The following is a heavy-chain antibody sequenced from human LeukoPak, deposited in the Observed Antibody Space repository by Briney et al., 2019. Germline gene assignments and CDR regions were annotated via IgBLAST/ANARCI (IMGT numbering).Heavy chain of an antibody. CDR2: INVRSNYI. V-gene: IGHV3-21*01. CDR1: GYTFSSYS. D-gene: IGHD3-22*01. CDR3: VRLRRNSDTSGFYYYYDY. Sequence: GGSLRLSCAASGYTFSSYSINWVRQAPGKGLEWVSSINVRSNYIYYADSVRGRFSISRDDARDSLYLQMNSLRAEDTAVYYCVRLRRNSDTSGFYYYYDYWGQGTLVTVSS. J-gene: IGHJ4*02.